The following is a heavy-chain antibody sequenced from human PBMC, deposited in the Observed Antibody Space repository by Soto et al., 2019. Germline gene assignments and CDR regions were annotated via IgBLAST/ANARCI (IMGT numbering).Heavy chain of an antibody. D-gene: IGHD3-3*01. CDR3: ARYYDFWSGYYTGSLDP. Sequence: SETLSLTCTVSGGSISSYYWSWIRQPPGKGLEWIGYIYYSGSTNYDPSLKSRVTISVDTSKNQFSLKLSSVTAADTAVYYCARYYDFWSGYYTGSLDPWGQGTLVTVSS. J-gene: IGHJ5*02. CDR2: IYYSGST. V-gene: IGHV4-59*01. CDR1: GGSISSYY.